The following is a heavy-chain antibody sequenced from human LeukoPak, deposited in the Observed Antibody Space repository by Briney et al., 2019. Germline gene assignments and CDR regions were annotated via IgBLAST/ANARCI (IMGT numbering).Heavy chain of an antibody. CDR1: GFTFTTSA. Sequence: GASVKVSCKSSGFTFTTSAVRWVRQARGQRLEWIGCIVVGSGNTNYAQKFQERVTITRDMSTSTAYMELSSLRSEDTAVYYCAAETVTRSTYDAFDLWGQGTMVTVSS. D-gene: IGHD4-17*01. J-gene: IGHJ3*01. CDR3: AAETVTRSTYDAFDL. V-gene: IGHV1-58*01. CDR2: IVVGSGNT.